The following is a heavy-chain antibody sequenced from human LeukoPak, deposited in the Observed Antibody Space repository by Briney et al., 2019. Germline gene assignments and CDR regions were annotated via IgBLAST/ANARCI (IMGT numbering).Heavy chain of an antibody. V-gene: IGHV3-64D*06. Sequence: PGGSLRLSCSASGFTFSVYAIHWVRQAPGQGLEYVSTIISNGGSIYYADSVKGRFTISRDNSKITVSLQMSSLRAEDTALYYCVKDGLAFCGGDCYSYFDYWGQGTLVTVSS. D-gene: IGHD2-21*02. CDR3: VKDGLAFCGGDCYSYFDY. CDR2: IISNGGSI. J-gene: IGHJ4*02. CDR1: GFTFSVYA.